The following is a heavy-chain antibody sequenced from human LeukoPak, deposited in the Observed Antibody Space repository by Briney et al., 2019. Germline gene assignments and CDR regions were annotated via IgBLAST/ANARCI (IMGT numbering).Heavy chain of an antibody. CDR3: ARDLIRFGENYGFDY. CDR1: GFTFSSYA. D-gene: IGHD3-10*01. J-gene: IGHJ4*02. V-gene: IGHV3-30-3*01. CDR2: ISYDGSNK. Sequence: GGSLRLSCAASGFTFSSYAMHWVRQAPGKGLEWVAVISYDGSNKYYADSVKGRFTISRDNSKNTLYLQMNSLRAEDTAVYYCARDLIRFGENYGFDYWGQGTLVTVSS.